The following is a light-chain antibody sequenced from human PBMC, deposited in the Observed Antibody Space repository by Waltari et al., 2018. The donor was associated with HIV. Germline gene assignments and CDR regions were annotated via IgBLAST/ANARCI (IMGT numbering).Light chain of an antibody. CDR2: SDI. J-gene: IGLJ2*01. Sequence: QSALTQPPSVSGAPGQRVTISCPGNRSNIGAGSFVPWYQHLPGTAPKLLVYSDINRPSGVPDRFSGSKSGTSASLVITGLQAEDEADYYCQSYDSSLRASVFGGGTKLTVL. V-gene: IGLV1-40*01. CDR3: QSYDSSLRASV. CDR1: RSNIGAGSF.